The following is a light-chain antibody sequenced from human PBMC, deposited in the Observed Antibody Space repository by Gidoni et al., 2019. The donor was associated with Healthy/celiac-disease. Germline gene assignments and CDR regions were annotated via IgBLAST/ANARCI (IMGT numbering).Light chain of an antibody. J-gene: IGLJ3*02. V-gene: IGLV2-14*01. CDR2: EFS. CDR3: SSYTSSSWV. CDR1: SSDVGGYNY. Sequence: QSALTQPASVSGSPGQSITISCTGTSSDVGGYNYFSWYQQHPGKALKLLIYEFSNRPSGVSNRFSGSKSGNTASLTSSGLQAEDEDDYYCSSYTSSSWVFGGGTKLTVL.